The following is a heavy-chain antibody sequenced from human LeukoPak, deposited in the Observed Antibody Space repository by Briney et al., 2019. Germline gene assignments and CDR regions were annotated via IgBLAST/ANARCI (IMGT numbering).Heavy chain of an antibody. CDR3: ARAGCSGGSCYKTTFDI. CDR2: IYSDGRT. V-gene: IGHV3-53*01. D-gene: IGHD2-15*01. CDR1: GFTVSNKY. J-gene: IGHJ3*02. Sequence: GGSLRLSCAASGFTVSNKYMTWVRQAPGKGLEWVSLIYSDGRTYYADSVKGRCTISRDNAKNSLYLQMNSLRAEDTAIYYCARAGCSGGSCYKTTFDIWGQGTMVTVSS.